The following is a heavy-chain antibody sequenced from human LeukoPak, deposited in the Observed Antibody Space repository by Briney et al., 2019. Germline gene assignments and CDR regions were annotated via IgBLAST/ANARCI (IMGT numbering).Heavy chain of an antibody. D-gene: IGHD5-18*01. CDR2: IYSGGST. Sequence: GGSLRLSCAASGFTVSSNYMSWVRQAPGKGLEWVSVIYSGGSTFYADSVKGRFTISRDNSKNTLYLQMNSLRAEDTAVYYRARDHEYSYGFSYYFDSWGQGTLVTVSS. CDR1: GFTVSSNY. J-gene: IGHJ4*02. V-gene: IGHV3-66*01. CDR3: ARDHEYSYGFSYYFDS.